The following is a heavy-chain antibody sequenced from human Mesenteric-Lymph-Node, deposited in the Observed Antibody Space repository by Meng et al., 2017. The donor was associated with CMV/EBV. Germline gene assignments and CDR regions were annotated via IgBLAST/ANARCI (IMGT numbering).Heavy chain of an antibody. D-gene: IGHD3-10*01. CDR3: ARDLKPGVDGGMDV. J-gene: IGHJ6*02. Sequence: SETLSLTCTVSGDSISSYYWSWIRQPPGRGLEWIGYIYYSGSAFYNPSLKSRVSMSIDASKSQISLKLTSATAADTAVYYCARDLKPGVDGGMDVWGQGTTVTVSS. CDR2: IYYSGSA. V-gene: IGHV4-59*12. CDR1: GDSISSYY.